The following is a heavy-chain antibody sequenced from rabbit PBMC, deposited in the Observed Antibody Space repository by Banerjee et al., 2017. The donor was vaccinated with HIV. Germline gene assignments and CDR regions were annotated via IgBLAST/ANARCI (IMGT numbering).Heavy chain of an antibody. Sequence: QLKETGGGLVQPGGSLTLSCKASGFDVSSYYMSWVRQAPGKGLEWIAIIYTGQGNADYASWVNGRFTISSDNAQNTVDLQMNSLTAADTATYFCSRGLVAGVLDLWGPGTLVTVS. CDR2: IYTGQGNA. CDR1: GFDVSSYY. J-gene: IGHJ4*01. V-gene: IGHV1S7*01. D-gene: IGHD3-3*01. CDR3: SRGLVAGVLDL.